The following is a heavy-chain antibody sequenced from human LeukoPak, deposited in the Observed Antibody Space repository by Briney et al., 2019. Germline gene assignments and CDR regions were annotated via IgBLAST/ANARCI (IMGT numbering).Heavy chain of an antibody. CDR1: GGSFSGYY. CDR3: ATRKFYDFWSGYSSPDDY. CDR2: INHSGST. V-gene: IGHV4-34*01. J-gene: IGHJ4*02. Sequence: PSETLSLTCAVYGGSFSGYYWSWIRQPPGKGLEWIGEINHSGSTNYNPSLKSRVTISVDTSKNQFSLKLSSVTAADTAVYYCATRKFYDFWSGYSSPDDYWGQGTLVTVPS. D-gene: IGHD3-3*01.